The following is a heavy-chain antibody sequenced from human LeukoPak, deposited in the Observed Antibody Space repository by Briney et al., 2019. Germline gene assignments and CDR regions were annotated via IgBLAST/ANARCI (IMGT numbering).Heavy chain of an antibody. CDR1: GFTFSSYS. V-gene: IGHV3-21*01. J-gene: IGHJ4*02. CDR2: TSSSSSYI. Sequence: GGSLRLSCAASGFTFSSYSMNWVRQAPGKGLEWVSSTSSSSSYIYYADSVKGRFTISRDNAKNSLYLQMNSLRAEDTAVYYCARDSSGWYGSFDYWGQGTLVTVSS. D-gene: IGHD6-19*01. CDR3: ARDSSGWYGSFDY.